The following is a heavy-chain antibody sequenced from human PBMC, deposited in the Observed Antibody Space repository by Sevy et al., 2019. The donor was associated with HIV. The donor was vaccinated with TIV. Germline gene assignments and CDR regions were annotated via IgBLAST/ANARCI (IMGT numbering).Heavy chain of an antibody. CDR2: IRHDGSNK. Sequence: GGSLRLSCAASGFTLSNYGIHWVRQAPGKGLEWVAVIRHDGSNKYYEHSVKGRFTISRDNSKNTLYLQINSLRAEDTAVYYCARGPLRYCSSSSCYEGDNYYYGMDVWGQGPTVTVSS. CDR3: ARGPLRYCSSSSCYEGDNYYYGMDV. D-gene: IGHD2-2*01. V-gene: IGHV3-33*01. CDR1: GFTLSNYG. J-gene: IGHJ6*02.